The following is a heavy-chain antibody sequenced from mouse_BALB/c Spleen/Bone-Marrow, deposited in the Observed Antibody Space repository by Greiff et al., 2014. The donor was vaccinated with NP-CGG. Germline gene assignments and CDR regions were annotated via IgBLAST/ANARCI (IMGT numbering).Heavy chain of an antibody. D-gene: IGHD5-5*01. Sequence: DVQLQESGGGLVKPGGSLKLSCAASGFAFSSYDMSWVRQTPEKRLEWVAYISSGGGSTYYPDTVKGRFTISRDNAKNTLYLQMSSLKSGDTAMYYCARTTPYAMDYWGQGTSVTVSS. CDR3: ARTTPYAMDY. CDR2: ISSGGGST. V-gene: IGHV5-12-1*01. CDR1: GFAFSSYD. J-gene: IGHJ4*01.